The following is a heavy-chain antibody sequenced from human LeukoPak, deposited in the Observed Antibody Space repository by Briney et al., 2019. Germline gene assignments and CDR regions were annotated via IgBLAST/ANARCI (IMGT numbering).Heavy chain of an antibody. D-gene: IGHD3-3*01. J-gene: IGHJ4*02. CDR2: MNPNSGNT. V-gene: IGHV1-8*01. CDR3: ARPKGGYDFWSGYYTYYFDY. CDR1: GYTFTSYD. Sequence: GASVKDSCKASGYTFTSYDINWVRQATGRGLEWMGWMNPNSGNTGYAQKFQGRVTMTRNTSISTAYMELSSLRSEDTAVYYCARPKGGYDFWSGYYTYYFDYWGQGTLVTVSS.